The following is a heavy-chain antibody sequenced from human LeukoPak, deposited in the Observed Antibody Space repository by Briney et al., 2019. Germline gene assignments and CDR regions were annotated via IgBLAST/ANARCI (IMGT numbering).Heavy chain of an antibody. CDR3: AKDLLDSGSYYNFDY. Sequence: PGGSLRLSCAASGFTFSSYGMHWVRQAPGKGLEWVAFIRYDGSNKYYADSVKGRFTISRDNSKNTLYLQMNSLRAEDTAVYYCAKDLLDSGSYYNFDYWGQGTLVTVSS. CDR1: GFTFSSYG. V-gene: IGHV3-30*02. D-gene: IGHD3-10*01. CDR2: IRYDGSNK. J-gene: IGHJ4*02.